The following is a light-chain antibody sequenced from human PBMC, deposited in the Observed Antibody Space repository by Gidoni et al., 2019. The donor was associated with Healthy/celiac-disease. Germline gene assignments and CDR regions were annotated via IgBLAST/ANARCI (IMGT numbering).Light chain of an antibody. CDR1: QSVSSSY. CDR3: QQYGSSPRT. CDR2: GAS. Sequence: EIVLPHYPGTLSLSPGERATLSCRASQSVSSSYLAWYQQKPGQAPRLLIYGASSMATGIPDRFSGSGSGTDFTITISRLEPEDFAVYYCQQYGSSPRTFGQGTKVEIK. V-gene: IGKV3-20*01. J-gene: IGKJ1*01.